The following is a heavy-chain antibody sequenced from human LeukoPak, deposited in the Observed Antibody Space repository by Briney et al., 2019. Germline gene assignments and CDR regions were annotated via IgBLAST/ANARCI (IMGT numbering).Heavy chain of an antibody. J-gene: IGHJ4*02. CDR1: GYSFTSYW. CDR2: IYPGDFDT. Sequence: GESLKISCKGSGYSFTSYWIGWVRQMPGKGLEWMGIIYPGDFDTRYSPSFQGQVTISADKSISTAYLQWSSLKASDTAMYYCARLADIVVVPARYFDYWGQGTLVTVSS. CDR3: ARLADIVVVPARYFDY. V-gene: IGHV5-51*01. D-gene: IGHD2-2*01.